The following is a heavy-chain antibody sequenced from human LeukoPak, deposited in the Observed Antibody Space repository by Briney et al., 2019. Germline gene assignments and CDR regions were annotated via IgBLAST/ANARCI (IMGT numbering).Heavy chain of an antibody. CDR1: GFTFRTYW. CDR3: ARGIPRGARYFDL. D-gene: IGHD1-14*01. CDR2: IEDTGREK. V-gene: IGHV3-7*01. Sequence: GGSLRLSCVASGFTFRTYWMSWVRQAPGKGMEWVANIEDTGREKNYADAVKGRFTVSRDNAKSSMYLLMNSLRAEDTAVYFCARGIPRGARYFDLWGHGTLVTVSS. J-gene: IGHJ5*02.